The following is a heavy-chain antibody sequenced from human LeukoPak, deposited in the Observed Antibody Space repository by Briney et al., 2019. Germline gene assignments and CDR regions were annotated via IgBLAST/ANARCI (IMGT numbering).Heavy chain of an antibody. D-gene: IGHD3-22*01. CDR3: SKGQQRYYYDSSGYTFDN. J-gene: IGHJ4*02. CDR1: GFTFDDYA. CDR2: ISGDGGST. Sequence: GGSLRPSCAPSGFTFDDYAMHWVRQAPGKGLGWVSLISGDGGSTYYADSVKGRFTISRDNSKNSLYLQMNSLRTEDTALYYCSKGQQRYYYDSSGYTFDNWGQGTLVTVSS. V-gene: IGHV3-43*02.